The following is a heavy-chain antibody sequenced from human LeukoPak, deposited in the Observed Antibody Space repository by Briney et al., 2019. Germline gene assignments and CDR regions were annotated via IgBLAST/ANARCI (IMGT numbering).Heavy chain of an antibody. J-gene: IGHJ4*02. CDR3: AKGIAAAGTFDY. Sequence: GGSLRLSCAASGFTFSSYGMHWVRQAPGKGLEWVAVISYDGSNKYYADSVKGRFTISRDNSKNTLYLQMNSLRAEDTAVYYCAKGIAAAGTFDYWGQGTLVTVSS. CDR1: GFTFSSYG. CDR2: ISYDGSNK. V-gene: IGHV3-30*18. D-gene: IGHD6-13*01.